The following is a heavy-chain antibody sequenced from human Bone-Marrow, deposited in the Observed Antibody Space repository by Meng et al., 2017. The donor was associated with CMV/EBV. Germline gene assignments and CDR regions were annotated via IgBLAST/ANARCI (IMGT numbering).Heavy chain of an antibody. Sequence: SVKVSFKASGGTFSSYAISWVRQAPGQGLEWMGGIIPILGIANYAQKFQGRVTITADKSTSTAYMELSSLRSEDTAVYYCARGYTIFGVVMLGYFGDWGQGTLVTVSS. J-gene: IGHJ4*02. D-gene: IGHD3-3*01. CDR1: GGTFSSYA. CDR3: ARGYTIFGVVMLGYFGD. V-gene: IGHV1-69*10. CDR2: IIPILGIA.